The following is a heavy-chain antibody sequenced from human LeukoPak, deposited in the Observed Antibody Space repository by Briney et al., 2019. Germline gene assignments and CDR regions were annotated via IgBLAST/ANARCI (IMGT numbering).Heavy chain of an antibody. J-gene: IGHJ4*02. V-gene: IGHV3-30*18. CDR1: GFTFSSYA. Sequence: GGSLRLSCAASGFTFSSYAMTWVRQAPGKGLEWVAVISYDGSNKYYADSVKGRFTISRDNSKNTLYLQMNSLRAEDTAVYYCAKRSHSSGWYYFDYWGQGTLVTVSS. CDR3: AKRSHSSGWYYFDY. D-gene: IGHD6-19*01. CDR2: ISYDGSNK.